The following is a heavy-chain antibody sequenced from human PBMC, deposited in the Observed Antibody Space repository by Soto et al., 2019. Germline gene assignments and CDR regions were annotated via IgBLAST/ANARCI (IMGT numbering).Heavy chain of an antibody. D-gene: IGHD6-13*01. V-gene: IGHV3-23*01. CDR3: AKDRGRTWYEDY. Sequence: EVQLLESGGGLVPPGGSLRLSCAASGFTFSSYAMTWVRQAPGKGLEWVSAISGSGNTSYYADSVKGRFTISRDSSKKMLYLQMNSLRPEDTAVYYCAKDRGRTWYEDYWGQGTLVTVSS. CDR2: ISGSGNTS. J-gene: IGHJ4*02. CDR1: GFTFSSYA.